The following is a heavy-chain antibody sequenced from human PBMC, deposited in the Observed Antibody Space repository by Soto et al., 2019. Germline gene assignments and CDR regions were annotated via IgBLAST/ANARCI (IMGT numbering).Heavy chain of an antibody. J-gene: IGHJ4*02. D-gene: IGHD6-13*01. V-gene: IGHV1-58*01. CDR2: IVVGSGNT. CDR1: GFTFSTSA. Sequence: SVKVSCKASGFTFSTSAVQWMRQIRGQRLEWIGWIVVGSGNTNYAQKFQERVTITRGMSTSTAYMELNSLRSEDTAVYYCAADRTAAPPYWGQGTLVTVSS. CDR3: AADRTAAPPY.